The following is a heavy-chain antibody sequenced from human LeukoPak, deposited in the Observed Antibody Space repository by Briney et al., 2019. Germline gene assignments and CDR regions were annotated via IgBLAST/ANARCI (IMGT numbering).Heavy chain of an antibody. Sequence: GGSLRLSCAAPGFTFDDYGMSWVRQAPRKGLQWVSVIYSGGSTYYADSVKGRFTISRDNSKNTLYLQMNSLRAEDTAVYYCASSFLPRPVRPTPYYYYMDVWGKGTTVTVSS. D-gene: IGHD2/OR15-2a*01. CDR3: ASSFLPRPVRPTPYYYYMDV. V-gene: IGHV3-66*02. CDR2: IYSGGST. CDR1: GFTFDDYG. J-gene: IGHJ6*03.